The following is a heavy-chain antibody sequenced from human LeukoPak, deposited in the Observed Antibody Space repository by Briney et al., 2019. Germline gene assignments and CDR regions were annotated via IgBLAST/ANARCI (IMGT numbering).Heavy chain of an antibody. D-gene: IGHD5-12*01. CDR3: ARDRLWLRNGYFDY. CDR2: ISSSGGTI. Sequence: GGSLRLSCAASGFTFSSYAIHWVRQAPGKGLEWVSYISSSGGTIYYADSVKGRFTISRDNAKNSLYLQMNSLRAEDTAVYFCARDRLWLRNGYFDYWGQGTLVTVSS. J-gene: IGHJ4*02. V-gene: IGHV3-48*04. CDR1: GFTFSSYA.